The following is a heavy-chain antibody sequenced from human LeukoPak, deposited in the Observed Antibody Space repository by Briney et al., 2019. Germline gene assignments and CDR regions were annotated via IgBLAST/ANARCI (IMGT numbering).Heavy chain of an antibody. CDR2: INPSGGST. CDR3: ARGGCSSISCEGDY. V-gene: IGHV1-46*01. J-gene: IGHJ4*02. CDR1: GYTFSSNY. Sequence: ASVKVSCKASGYTFSSNYIHWVRQAPEQGLEWLGVINPSGGSTTYAQKFQGRVTMTRDTSTSTVYMDLYSLRSEDTAVYYCARGGCSSISCEGDYWGQGTLVTVSS. D-gene: IGHD2-2*01.